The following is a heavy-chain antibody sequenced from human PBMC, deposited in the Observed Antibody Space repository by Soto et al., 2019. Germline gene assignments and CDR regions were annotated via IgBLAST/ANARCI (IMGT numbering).Heavy chain of an antibody. D-gene: IGHD1-1*01. CDR2: INSDGRST. CDR1: GFTLSSYW. J-gene: IGHJ4*02. CDR3: AREENWIRDY. Sequence: EVQLVESGGGLVQPGGSLRLSCAASGFTLSSYWMHWVRQAPGEGLVWVSRINSDGRSTSYADSVKGRFTISRDNAKNTLYLQMNSLRDEDTAVYYCAREENWIRDYWGQGTLVTVSS. V-gene: IGHV3-74*01.